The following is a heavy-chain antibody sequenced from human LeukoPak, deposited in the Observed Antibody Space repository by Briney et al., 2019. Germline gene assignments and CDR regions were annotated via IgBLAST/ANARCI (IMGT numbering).Heavy chain of an antibody. Sequence: SVKVSCKASGGTFSSYAISWVRQAPGQGLEWMGRIIPILGIANYAQKFQGRVTITADKSTSTSYMELSSLRSEDTAVYYCAGVWEVVPAAIGYWGQGTLVTVSS. D-gene: IGHD2-2*02. CDR3: AGVWEVVPAAIGY. CDR2: IIPILGIA. J-gene: IGHJ4*02. CDR1: GGTFSSYA. V-gene: IGHV1-69*04.